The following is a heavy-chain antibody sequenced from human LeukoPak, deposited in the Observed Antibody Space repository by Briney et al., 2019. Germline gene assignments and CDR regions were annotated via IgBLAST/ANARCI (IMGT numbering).Heavy chain of an antibody. V-gene: IGHV3-20*04. CDR2: INWNGSST. CDR3: ARASSLYYDFWSGITA. CDR1: GFTFDDYG. J-gene: IGHJ5*02. Sequence: GGSLRLSCAASGFTFDDYGMSWVRQAPGKGLEWVSGINWNGSSTGYADSVKGRFTISRDNAKNSLYLQMNSLRGEDTALYYCARASSLYYDFWSGITAWGQGSLVTVSS. D-gene: IGHD3-3*01.